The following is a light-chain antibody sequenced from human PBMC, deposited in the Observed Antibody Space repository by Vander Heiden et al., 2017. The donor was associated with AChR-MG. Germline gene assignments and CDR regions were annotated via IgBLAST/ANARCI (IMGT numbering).Light chain of an antibody. CDR1: QSLLHSNGYNY. CDR3: MQALQTPIT. V-gene: IGKV2-28*01. J-gene: IGKJ5*01. CDR2: LGS. Sequence: IVMTQSPLSLPVTPGHPASISCRSSQSLLHSNGYNYLDWYLQKPGQSPQLLIYLGSNRASGVPDRFSGSGSGTDFTLKISRVEAEDVGVYYCMQALQTPITFGQGTRLEIK.